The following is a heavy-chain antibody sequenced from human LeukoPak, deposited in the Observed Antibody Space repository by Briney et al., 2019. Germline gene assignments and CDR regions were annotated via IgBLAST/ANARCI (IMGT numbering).Heavy chain of an antibody. V-gene: IGHV4-30-2*01. CDR2: IYHSGST. Sequence: SETLSLTCAVSGGSISSGGYSWSWIRQPPGKGLEWIGYIYHSGSTYYNPSLKSRVTISVDRSKNQFSLKLSSVTAADTAVYYCARGRKQYYDFWSGYSSLPGYYYGMDVWGQGTTVTVSS. J-gene: IGHJ6*02. CDR1: GGSISSGGYS. D-gene: IGHD3-3*01. CDR3: ARGRKQYYDFWSGYSSLPGYYYGMDV.